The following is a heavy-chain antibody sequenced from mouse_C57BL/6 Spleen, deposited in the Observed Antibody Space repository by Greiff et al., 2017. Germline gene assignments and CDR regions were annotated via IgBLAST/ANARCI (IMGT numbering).Heavy chain of an antibody. CDR1: GYTFTSYW. CDR3: ASLITTVVAFDY. V-gene: IGHV1-55*01. D-gene: IGHD1-1*01. CDR2: IYPGSGST. Sequence: QVHVKQSGAELVKPGASVKMSCKASGYTFTSYWITWVKQRPGQGLEWIGDIYPGSGSTNYNEKFKSKATLTVDTSSSTAYMQLSSLTSEDSAVYYCASLITTVVAFDYWGQGTTLTVSS. J-gene: IGHJ2*01.